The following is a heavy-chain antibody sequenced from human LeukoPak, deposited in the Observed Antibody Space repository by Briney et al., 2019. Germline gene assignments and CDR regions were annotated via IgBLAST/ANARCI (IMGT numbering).Heavy chain of an antibody. Sequence: PSETLSLTCTVSGGSISSYYWSWIRQPPGKGLEWIGSIYYSGSTYYNPSLKSRVTISVDTSKNQFSLKLSSVTAADTAVYYCARHRELNWFDPWGQGTLVTVSS. CDR3: ARHRELNWFDP. CDR2: IYYSGST. D-gene: IGHD3-10*01. CDR1: GGSISSYY. V-gene: IGHV4-39*01. J-gene: IGHJ5*02.